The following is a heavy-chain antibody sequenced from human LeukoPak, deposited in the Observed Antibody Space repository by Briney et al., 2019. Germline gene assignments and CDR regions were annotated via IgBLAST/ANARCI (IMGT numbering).Heavy chain of an antibody. D-gene: IGHD3-3*01. V-gene: IGHV1-8*01. CDR3: ARGFFNDFWSGYLQTYYYGIDV. J-gene: IGHJ6*02. CDR2: MNLNSGNT. Sequence: GASVKVSCKASGYTFTSYDINWVRQATGQGLEWMGWMNLNSGNTGYAQKFQGRVTMTRNTSISTAYMELSSLRSEDTAVYYCARGFFNDFWSGYLQTYYYGIDVWGQGTTVTVSS. CDR1: GYTFTSYD.